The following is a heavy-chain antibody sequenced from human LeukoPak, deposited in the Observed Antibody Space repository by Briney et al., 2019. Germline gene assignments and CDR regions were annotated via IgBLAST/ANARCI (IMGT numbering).Heavy chain of an antibody. D-gene: IGHD5-18*01. J-gene: IGHJ4*02. CDR2: ISGSGGST. Sequence: GGSLRLSCAASGFTFSSYAMSWVRQAPGKGLEWASVISGSGGSTYYADSVKGRFTISRDNSKNTLYLQMNSLRAEDTAVYYCAKEGVTRGYSYGFPTNFDYWGQGTLVTVSS. CDR3: AKEGVTRGYSYGFPTNFDY. V-gene: IGHV3-23*01. CDR1: GFTFSSYA.